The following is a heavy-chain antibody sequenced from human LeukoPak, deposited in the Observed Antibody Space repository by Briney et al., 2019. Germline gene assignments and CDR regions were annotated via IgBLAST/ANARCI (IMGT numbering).Heavy chain of an antibody. CDR2: INHSGST. D-gene: IGHD2-2*01. V-gene: IGHV4-34*01. CDR1: GGSFSGYY. CDR3: ARVIVVVPAAYYYYYMDV. Sequence: PSETLSLTCAVYGGSFSGYYWSWIRQPPGKGLEWIGEINHSGSTNYNPSLKSRVTISVDTSTNQFSLKLSSVTAADTAVYYCARVIVVVPAAYYYYYMDVWGKGTTVTVSS. J-gene: IGHJ6*03.